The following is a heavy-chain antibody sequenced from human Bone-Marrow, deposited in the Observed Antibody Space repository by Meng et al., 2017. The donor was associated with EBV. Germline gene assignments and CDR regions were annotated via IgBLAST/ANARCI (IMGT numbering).Heavy chain of an antibody. CDR3: AKDEDHSGHVFRQTFDH. D-gene: IGHD5-12*01. CDR1: GFTFSNYA. CDR2: LSGGGETT. J-gene: IGHJ4*02. Sequence: EVQLLASXGGLVQPGXSMRLSXAGSGFTFSNYAMSWVRRAPGKGLEWVSSLSGGGETTHYADSVKGRFTISRDNSKNTVYLQMNNLRGEDTALYYCAKDEDHSGHVFRQTFDHWGQGTLVTVSS. V-gene: IGHV3-23*01.